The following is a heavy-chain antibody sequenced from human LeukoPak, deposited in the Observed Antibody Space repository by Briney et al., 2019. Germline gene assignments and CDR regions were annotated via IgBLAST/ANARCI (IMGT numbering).Heavy chain of an antibody. CDR3: ARRSGSGSLNYFDY. CDR2: IIYSGST. CDR1: GGSISSSY. D-gene: IGHD3-10*01. Sequence: PSETLSLTCTVSGGSISSSYWSWIRQPPGKGLEWIGYIIYSGSTSSNPSLKSRVTISIDTSKNQFSLKLSSVTVADTAVYYCARRSGSGSLNYFDYWGQGTLVTVSS. J-gene: IGHJ4*02. V-gene: IGHV4-59*08.